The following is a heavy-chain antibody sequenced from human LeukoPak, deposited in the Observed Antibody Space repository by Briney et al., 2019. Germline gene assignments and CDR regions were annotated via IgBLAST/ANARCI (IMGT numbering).Heavy chain of an antibody. CDR3: ARRMTVSATNWFDP. D-gene: IGHD5/OR15-5a*01. CDR1: IDSFSNYH. V-gene: IGHV4-34*01. J-gene: IGHJ5*02. Sequence: SETLSLTCAVYIDSFSNYHWNWIRQTPAKGMEWIGEVNESGGTNLNPSLKSRLTISVDTSKNQFSLRLSSVTAADTAIYYCARRMTVSATNWFDPWGQGTLVTVSS. CDR2: VNESGGT.